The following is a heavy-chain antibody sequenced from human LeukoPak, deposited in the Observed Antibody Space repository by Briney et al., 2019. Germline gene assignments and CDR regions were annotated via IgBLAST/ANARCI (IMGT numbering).Heavy chain of an antibody. CDR3: ASTSRTLSWFDP. Sequence: PSETLSLTCAVSGYSISSGYYWGWIRQPPGKGLEWIGSIHHSGTTYHNPSLKSRVTMSVDTSKNQFSLKLGSVTAADTAVYYCASTSRTLSWFDPWGQGTLVTVSS. D-gene: IGHD3-16*01. V-gene: IGHV4-38-2*01. J-gene: IGHJ5*02. CDR2: IHHSGTT. CDR1: GYSISSGYY.